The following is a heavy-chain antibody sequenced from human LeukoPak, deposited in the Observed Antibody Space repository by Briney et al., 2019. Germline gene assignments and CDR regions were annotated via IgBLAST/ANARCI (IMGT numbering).Heavy chain of an antibody. V-gene: IGHV3-23*01. CDR1: GFSFSTYG. CDR2: ISGSGGIT. J-gene: IGHJ4*02. CDR3: AREAAVAGNDY. D-gene: IGHD6-19*01. Sequence: GGALRLSCADSGFSFSTYGLSWVRQAPGKGLEWVSAISGSGGITYYADSVKGRFTISRDNSKNMLYLQMNSLRAEDTAVYYCAREAAVAGNDYWGQGTLVTVSS.